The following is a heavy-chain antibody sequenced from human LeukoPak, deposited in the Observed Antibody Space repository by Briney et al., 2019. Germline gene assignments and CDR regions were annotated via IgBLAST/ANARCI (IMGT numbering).Heavy chain of an antibody. CDR3: ARDSAAVNYWYFDV. CDR1: GDSVSSNSAA. V-gene: IGHV6-1*01. D-gene: IGHD6-13*01. CDR2: TYYRSKWYY. Sequence: SQTLSLTCAISGDSVSSNSAAWDWRRQSPSRGLEWLGRTYYRSKWYYDYAVFVKSRMTVTPDTSKNQFSLQLDSVTPEDTAMYYCARDSAAVNYWYFDVWGRGTLVTVSS. J-gene: IGHJ2*01.